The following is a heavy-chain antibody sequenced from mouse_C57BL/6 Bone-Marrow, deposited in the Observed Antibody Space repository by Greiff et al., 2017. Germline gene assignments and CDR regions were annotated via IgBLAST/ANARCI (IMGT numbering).Heavy chain of an antibody. CDR1: GYTFTSYW. J-gene: IGHJ2*01. Sequence: QVQLQQPGTELVKPGASVKLSCKASGYTFTSYWMHWVKQRPGQGLEWIGNINPSNGGTNYNEKFKSKAKLTVDKSSSTAYMQLSSLTSEDSAVYYCARKLDYGYDGGYYFDYWGQGTTLTVSS. D-gene: IGHD2-2*01. CDR2: INPSNGGT. CDR3: ARKLDYGYDGGYYFDY. V-gene: IGHV1-53*01.